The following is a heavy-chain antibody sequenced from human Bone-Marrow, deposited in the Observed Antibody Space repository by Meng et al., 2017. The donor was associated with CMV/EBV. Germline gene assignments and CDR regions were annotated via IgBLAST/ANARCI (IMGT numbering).Heavy chain of an antibody. J-gene: IGHJ1*01. CDR2: INTDERTT. D-gene: IGHD6-13*01. V-gene: IGHV3-74*01. CDR3: ARGGGTAGLRDF. CDR1: GFTLNGYW. Sequence: GESLKISCVASGFTLNGYWMNWVRQAPGEGLVWVSGINTDERTTAYADSVKGRFTISRDNAKKTVYLQMNSLRDEDTAVYYCARGGGTAGLRDFWGRGTLVTVSS.